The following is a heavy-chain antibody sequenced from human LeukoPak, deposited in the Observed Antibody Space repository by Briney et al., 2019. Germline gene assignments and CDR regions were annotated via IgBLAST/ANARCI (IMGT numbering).Heavy chain of an antibody. V-gene: IGHV3-30-3*01. D-gene: IGHD3-10*01. CDR2: ISYDGSNK. J-gene: IGHJ4*02. Sequence: PGGSLRLSCAASGFTFSSYAMHWVRQAPGKGLEWVAVISYDGSNKYYADSVKGRFTISRVNSKNTLYLQMNSLRAEDTAVYYCARVKFGELFTDYWGQGTLVTVSS. CDR3: ARVKFGELFTDY. CDR1: GFTFSSYA.